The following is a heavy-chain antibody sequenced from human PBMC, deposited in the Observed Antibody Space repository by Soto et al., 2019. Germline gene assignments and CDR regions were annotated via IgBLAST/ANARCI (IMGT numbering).Heavy chain of an antibody. D-gene: IGHD2-21*01. CDR1: GFTFSSYW. J-gene: IGHJ3*02. CDR3: ARDFSEIAIVTAPRADAFDI. Sequence: GGSLRLSCAASGFTFSSYWMHWVRQAPGKGLVWVSRINSDGSSTSYADSVKGRFTISRDNAKNTLYLQMNSLRAEDTAVYYCARDFSEIAIVTAPRADAFDIWGQGTMVTVSS. V-gene: IGHV3-74*01. CDR2: INSDGSST.